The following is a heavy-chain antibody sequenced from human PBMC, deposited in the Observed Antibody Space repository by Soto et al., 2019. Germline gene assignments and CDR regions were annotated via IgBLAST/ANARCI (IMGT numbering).Heavy chain of an antibody. Sequence: DVHLLESGGGLVQPGGALRLSWAASGFTFSSYAMSWVRQAPGKGLEWVSAISGSGGSTYYADAVRGRFTISRDNSKNTLYLQMNSLRAEDTAVYYCAKAPHMVVPASDDYWGQGTLVAVSP. CDR3: AKAPHMVVPASDDY. D-gene: IGHD2-15*01. V-gene: IGHV3-23*01. CDR2: ISGSGGST. J-gene: IGHJ4*02. CDR1: GFTFSSYA.